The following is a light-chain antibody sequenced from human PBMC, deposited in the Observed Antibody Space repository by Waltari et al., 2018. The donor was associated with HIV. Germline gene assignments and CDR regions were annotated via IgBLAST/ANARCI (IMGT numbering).Light chain of an antibody. CDR2: GNN. CDR3: QTYDTDLKTYV. J-gene: IGLJ1*01. CDR1: ASNIGAGYD. V-gene: IGLV1-40*01. Sequence: QSVLTQPPSVSGAPGQRVTVSCTGSASNIGAGYDVHWYQQLPGTAPKLFNYGNNNRPSGVPDRFSVSKSGASASLAITGLQGEDEGDYYCQTYDTDLKTYVFGSGTKVTVL.